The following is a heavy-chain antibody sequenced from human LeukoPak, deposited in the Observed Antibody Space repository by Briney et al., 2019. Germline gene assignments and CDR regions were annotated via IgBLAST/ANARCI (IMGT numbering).Heavy chain of an antibody. J-gene: IGHJ5*02. CDR3: AKFRVVPAVTNWFDP. CDR2: ISGTGVNT. D-gene: IGHD2-2*01. V-gene: IGHV3-23*01. Sequence: PGGSLRLSCAASGFTFSSDAMSWVRQAPGKGLEWVSAISGTGVNTYYADSVRGRFTISRGNSKNTLYLQMNSLTGEDTAVYYCAKFRVVPAVTNWFDPWGQGTLVTVSS. CDR1: GFTFSSDA.